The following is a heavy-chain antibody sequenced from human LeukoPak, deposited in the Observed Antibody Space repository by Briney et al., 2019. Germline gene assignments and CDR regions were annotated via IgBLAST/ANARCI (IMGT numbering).Heavy chain of an antibody. V-gene: IGHV1-18*01. J-gene: IGHJ6*02. CDR1: GYTFTSYG. CDR2: ISAYNGNT. Sequence: ASVKVSCKASGYTFTSYGISWVRQTPGQGLEWMGWISAYNGNTNYAQKLQGRVTMTTDTSTSTAYMELRSLRSDDTAVYYCARVSQRGYYYYYGMDVWGQGTTVTVSS. D-gene: IGHD6-25*01. CDR3: ARVSQRGYYYYYGMDV.